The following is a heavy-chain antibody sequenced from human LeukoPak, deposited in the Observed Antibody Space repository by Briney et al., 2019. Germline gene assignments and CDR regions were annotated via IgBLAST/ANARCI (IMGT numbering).Heavy chain of an antibody. CDR3: AREAYYDILTGRYYYYYYMDV. Sequence: GGSLRLSCAASGFTFSSYSMNWVRQAPGKGLEWVSSISSSSSYIYYADSVKGRFTISRDNAKNSLYLQMNSLRAEDTAVYYCAREAYYDILTGRYYYYYYMDVWGKGTTVAVSS. J-gene: IGHJ6*03. D-gene: IGHD3-9*01. V-gene: IGHV3-21*01. CDR2: ISSSSSYI. CDR1: GFTFSSYS.